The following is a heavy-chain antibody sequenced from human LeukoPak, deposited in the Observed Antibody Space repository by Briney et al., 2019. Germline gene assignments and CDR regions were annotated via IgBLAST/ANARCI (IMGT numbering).Heavy chain of an antibody. J-gene: IGHJ5*02. V-gene: IGHV4-59*12. Sequence: SETLSLTCTVSGRSISTYYWSWIRQPPGKGLEWIGYIYYSGSTNDNPSLKSRVTISVDTSKNQFSLKLSSVTAADTAVYYCARDRLGWFDPWGQGTLVTVSS. D-gene: IGHD3-22*01. CDR1: GRSISTYY. CDR2: IYYSGST. CDR3: ARDRLGWFDP.